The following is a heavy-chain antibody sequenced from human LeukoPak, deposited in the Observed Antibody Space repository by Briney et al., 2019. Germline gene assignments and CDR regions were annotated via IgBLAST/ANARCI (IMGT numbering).Heavy chain of an antibody. CDR2: INHSGGT. Sequence: SETLSLTCAVSGGSFSDYYWSWIRQPPGKGLEWIGEINHSGGTNYNPSLKSRVTISVDTSKNQFSLKLSSVTAADTAMYYCARGGYTYGYGYWGQGNMVTVSS. V-gene: IGHV4-34*01. D-gene: IGHD5-18*01. J-gene: IGHJ4*02. CDR3: ARGGYTYGYGY. CDR1: GGSFSDYY.